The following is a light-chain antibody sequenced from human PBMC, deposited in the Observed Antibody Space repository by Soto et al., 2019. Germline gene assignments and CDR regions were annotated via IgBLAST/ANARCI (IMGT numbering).Light chain of an antibody. CDR1: QSVSRS. Sequence: DIQMTQSPSTLSASVGDRVTITCWASQSVSRSLAWYQQKPGKAPKLVIYDASSLQIGVPSRFSGSGSGIDFTLIISSLQPDDFASYYCQQYNFYPLTFGGGTRVDI. CDR2: DAS. V-gene: IGKV1-5*01. J-gene: IGKJ4*01. CDR3: QQYNFYPLT.